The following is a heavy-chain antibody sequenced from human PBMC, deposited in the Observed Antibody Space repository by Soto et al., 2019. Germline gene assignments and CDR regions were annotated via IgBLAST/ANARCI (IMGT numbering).Heavy chain of an antibody. J-gene: IGHJ6*02. CDR3: AGFEILGETDGMDV. CDR1: GYTFTGYY. Sequence: ASVKVSCKASGYTFTGYYMHWVRQAPGQGLEWMGWINPNSGGTNYAQKFQGRVTMTRDTSISTAYMELSRLRSDDTAVYYCAGFEILGETDGMDVWGQGTTVTVSS. CDR2: INPNSGGT. V-gene: IGHV1-2*02. D-gene: IGHD3-3*01.